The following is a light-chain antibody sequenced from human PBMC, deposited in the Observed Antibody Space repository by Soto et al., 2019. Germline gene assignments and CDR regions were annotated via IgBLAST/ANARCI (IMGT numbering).Light chain of an antibody. V-gene: IGKV3-20*01. Sequence: EIVLTQSPGTLSLSPGERATLSCRASQSVSNNYLAWYQPKPGQAPRLLIYGASNRATGIPDRLSGSGSGTDFTLTIRRLEPEDFAVYYCRQYGSSGTFGQGTQVDIK. CDR2: GAS. J-gene: IGKJ1*01. CDR1: QSVSNNY. CDR3: RQYGSSGT.